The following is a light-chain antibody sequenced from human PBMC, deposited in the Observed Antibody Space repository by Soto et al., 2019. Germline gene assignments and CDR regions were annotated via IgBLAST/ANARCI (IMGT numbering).Light chain of an antibody. J-gene: IGKJ1*01. CDR3: QQYNNWPPWT. CDR1: QSVSSN. CDR2: GAS. V-gene: IGKV3-15*01. Sequence: EIVMTQSPATLSVSPGERATLSCRASQSVSSNLAWYQQKPGQAPRLLIYGASTRATGIPARFSGSGPGTDFTLTISSLEPEDFAVYYCQQYNNWPPWTFGQGTKVDIK.